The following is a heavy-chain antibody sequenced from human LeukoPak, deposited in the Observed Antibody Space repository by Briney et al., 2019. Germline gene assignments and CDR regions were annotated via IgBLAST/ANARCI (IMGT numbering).Heavy chain of an antibody. J-gene: IGHJ4*02. CDR1: GGSISSGGYY. Sequence: PSETLSLTCTVSGGSISSGGYYWSWIRQPPGKGLEWIGYIYHSGSTYYNPSLKSRVTISVDRSKNQFSLKLSSVTAADTAVYYCARVVRRSTADYWGQGTLVTVSS. CDR2: IYHSGST. D-gene: IGHD2-2*01. V-gene: IGHV4-30-2*01. CDR3: ARVVRRSTADY.